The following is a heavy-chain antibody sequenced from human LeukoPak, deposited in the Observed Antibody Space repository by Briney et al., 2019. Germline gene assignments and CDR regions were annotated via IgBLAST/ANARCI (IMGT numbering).Heavy chain of an antibody. CDR2: IKIKADGGTA. D-gene: IGHD3-3*01. V-gene: IGHV3-15*01. J-gene: IGHJ4*02. Sequence: GGSLRLSCAASGFTFSNAWMSWVRQAPGKGLEWVGRIKIKADGGTADYAAPLKGRFTIPRDDSKNTLYLQMNSLKTEDTAVYYCTTGVPNYDFWSGYLGGYWGQGTLVTVSS. CDR1: GFTFSNAW. CDR3: TTGVPNYDFWSGYLGGY.